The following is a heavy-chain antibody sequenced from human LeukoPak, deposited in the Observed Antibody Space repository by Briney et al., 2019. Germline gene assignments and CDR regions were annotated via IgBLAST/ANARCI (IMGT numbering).Heavy chain of an antibody. CDR1: GFSFSTSG. CDR2: MEYDGSNE. Sequence: GGSLRLSCAASGFSFSTSGMHWVRQAPGKGLEWVAYMEYDGSNEWYADSVKGRFTISRDNSKNTLYLQMNSLRSEDTALYFCPSMFCDEDCSLRDGLSIWGQGTMVSVFS. D-gene: IGHD5-24*01. J-gene: IGHJ3*02. CDR3: PSMFCDEDCSLRDGLSI. V-gene: IGHV3-30*02.